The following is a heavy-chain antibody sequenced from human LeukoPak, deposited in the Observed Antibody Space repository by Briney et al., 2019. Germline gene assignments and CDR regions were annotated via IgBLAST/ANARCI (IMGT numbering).Heavy chain of an antibody. Sequence: ASVKISCKVSGYNFTDYYMHWVHQPPGKGLEWMGLVDPEDGETIYAEKFQCRDTITADTSTDTAYIELSSLRSKDTAMYYGATVGPIVGAHYYYYYYMDVWGKGTTVTVSS. V-gene: IGHV1-69-2*01. CDR2: VDPEDGET. CDR1: GYNFTDYY. J-gene: IGHJ6*03. CDR3: ATVGPIVGAHYYYYYYMDV. D-gene: IGHD1-26*01.